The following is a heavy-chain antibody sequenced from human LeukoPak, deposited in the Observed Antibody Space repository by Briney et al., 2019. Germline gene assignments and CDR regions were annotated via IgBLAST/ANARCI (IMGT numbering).Heavy chain of an antibody. CDR3: ARWDSSGCLDY. Sequence: PGGSLRLSCAASGFTFSSYAMSWVRQAPGKALEWVSAISGSGGSTCYADSVKGRFTISRDNAKNSLYLQMNSLRAEDTAVYFCARWDSSGCLDYWGQGTLVTVSS. V-gene: IGHV3-23*01. D-gene: IGHD3-22*01. CDR2: ISGSGGST. CDR1: GFTFSSYA. J-gene: IGHJ4*02.